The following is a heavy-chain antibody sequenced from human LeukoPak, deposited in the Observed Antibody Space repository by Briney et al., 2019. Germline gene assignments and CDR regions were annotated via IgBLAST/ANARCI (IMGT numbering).Heavy chain of an antibody. CDR1: GGSISSYY. D-gene: IGHD3-22*01. CDR3: ARMGYYDSSGYQVPFDY. J-gene: IGHJ4*02. V-gene: IGHV4-59*01. CDR2: IYYSGST. Sequence: SETLSLTCTVSGGSISSYYWSWIRQPPGKGLEWIGYIYYSGSTNYNPSLKSRVTISVDASKNQFSLKLSSVTAADTAVYYCARMGYYDSSGYQVPFDYWGQGTLVTVSS.